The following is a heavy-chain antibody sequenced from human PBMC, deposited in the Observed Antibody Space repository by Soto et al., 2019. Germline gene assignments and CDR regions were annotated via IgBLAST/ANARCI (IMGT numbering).Heavy chain of an antibody. CDR3: AREYGVNWFDP. CDR1: GSSVSSGSYY. CDR2: IYYSGST. J-gene: IGHJ5*02. Sequence: PSETLSLTCTVSGSSVSSGSYYWSWIRQPPGKGLEWIGYIYYSGSTNYNPSLKSRVTISVDTSKNQFSLKLSSVTAADTAVYYCAREYGVNWFDPWGQGTLVTVSS. D-gene: IGHD2-8*01. V-gene: IGHV4-61*01.